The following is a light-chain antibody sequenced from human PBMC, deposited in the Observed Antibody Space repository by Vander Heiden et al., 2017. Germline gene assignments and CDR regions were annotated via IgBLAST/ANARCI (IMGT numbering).Light chain of an antibody. CDR2: LGS. J-gene: IGKJ2*01. V-gene: IGKV2-28*01. CDR3: RQALQTPYT. Sequence: DIVMTQSPLSLPVTPGEPASISCRSSQSLPHSNGYNYLDWYLQKPGQSPQVLIYLGSNRASGVPDRFSGSGSGTDFTLKISRVEAEDVGVYYCRQALQTPYTFGQGTKVEIK. CDR1: QSLPHSNGYNY.